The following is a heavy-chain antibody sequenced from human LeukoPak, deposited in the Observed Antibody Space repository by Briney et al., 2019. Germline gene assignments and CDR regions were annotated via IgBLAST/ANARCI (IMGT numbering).Heavy chain of an antibody. CDR1: GGSFSGYY. CDR2: INHSGST. Sequence: SETLSLTCAVYGGSFSGYYWSWIRQPPGKGLEWIGEINHSGSTNYNPSLKSRVTISVDTSKDQFSLKLSSVTAADTAVYYCASGSWYDPNWFDPWGQGTLVTVSS. CDR3: ASGSWYDPNWFDP. V-gene: IGHV4-34*01. J-gene: IGHJ5*02. D-gene: IGHD6-13*01.